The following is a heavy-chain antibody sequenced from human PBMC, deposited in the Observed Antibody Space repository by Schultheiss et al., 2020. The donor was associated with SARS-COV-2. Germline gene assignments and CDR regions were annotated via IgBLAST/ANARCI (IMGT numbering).Heavy chain of an antibody. CDR2: IIPIFGTA. CDR3: ATARHVDILTGYPPGY. J-gene: IGHJ4*02. CDR1: GYTFTSYA. D-gene: IGHD3-9*01. V-gene: IGHV1-69*13. Sequence: SVKVSCKASGYTFTSYAMHWVRQAPGQRLEWMGGIIPIFGTANYAQKFQGRVTITADESTSTAYMELSSLRSEDTAVYYCATARHVDILTGYPPGYWGQGTLVTVSS.